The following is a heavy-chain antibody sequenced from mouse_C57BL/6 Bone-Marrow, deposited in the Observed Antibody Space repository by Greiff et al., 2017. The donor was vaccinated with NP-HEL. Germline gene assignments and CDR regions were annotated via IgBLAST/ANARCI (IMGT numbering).Heavy chain of an antibody. D-gene: IGHD1-1*01. J-gene: IGHJ3*01. V-gene: IGHV1-54*01. Sequence: QVQLQQSGAELVRPGTSVKVSCKASGYAFTNYLIEWVKQRPGQGLEWIGVINPGSGGTNYNEKFKGKATLTADKSSSTAYMQLSSLTSEDSAVYFCARGFHYYGSPWFAYWGQGTLVTVSA. CDR3: ARGFHYYGSPWFAY. CDR2: INPGSGGT. CDR1: GYAFTNYL.